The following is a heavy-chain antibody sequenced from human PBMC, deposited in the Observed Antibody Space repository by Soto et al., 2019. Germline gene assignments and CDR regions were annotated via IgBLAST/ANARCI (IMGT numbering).Heavy chain of an antibody. CDR2: IWYDGGYK. V-gene: IGHV3-33*01. CDR1: GFTFSYYG. D-gene: IGHD3-16*01. CDR3: ATALHHSGAVGDAAFDV. J-gene: IGHJ3*01. Sequence: QVQLVESGGGVVQPGRSLRLSCAASGFTFSYYGMHWVRQAPGKGLEWMAVIWYDGGYKYNVDSVKGRFTISRDNSKNTMYLQMNSLRAEDTAVYFCATALHHSGAVGDAAFDVWGQGTMVTVSS.